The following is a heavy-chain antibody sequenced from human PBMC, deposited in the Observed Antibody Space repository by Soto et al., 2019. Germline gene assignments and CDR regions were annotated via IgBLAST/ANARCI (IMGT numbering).Heavy chain of an antibody. J-gene: IGHJ4*02. D-gene: IGHD3-10*01. CDR1: GGSISSYY. CDR2: IYYSGST. V-gene: IGHV4-59*01. Sequence: SETLSLTCTVSGGSISSYYWSWIRQPPGKGLEWIGYIYYSGSTNYNPSLKSRVTISVDTSKNQFSLKLSSVTAADTAVYYCARDGDYYGSGSYSYWGQGTLVTVSS. CDR3: ARDGDYYGSGSYSY.